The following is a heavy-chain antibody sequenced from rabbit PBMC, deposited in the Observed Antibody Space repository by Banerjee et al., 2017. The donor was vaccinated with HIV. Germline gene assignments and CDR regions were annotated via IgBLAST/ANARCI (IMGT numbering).Heavy chain of an antibody. CDR2: IYPGSSGIT. V-gene: IGHV1S45*01. D-gene: IGHD6-1*01. CDR3: ARDGIGVSYGDL. CDR1: GFSFSSNYY. Sequence: QEQLEESGGDLVKPEGSLTLTCTASGFSFSSNYYMCWVRQAPGKGLEWIACIYPGSSGITYYASWAKGRFTISKTSSTTVTLQMTSLTAADTATYFCARDGIGVSYGDLRGQGTLVTVS. J-gene: IGHJ4*01.